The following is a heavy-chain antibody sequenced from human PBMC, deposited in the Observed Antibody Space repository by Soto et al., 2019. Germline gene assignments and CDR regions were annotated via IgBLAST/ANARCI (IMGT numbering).Heavy chain of an antibody. V-gene: IGHV3-74*01. Sequence: GGSLRLSCAASGFTFSGYLMHWVRQSPGKGLVWVSRINSDGSSTSYADSVKGRFTISRDNAKNTLYLQMNSLRAEDTAVYYCARDPNTVTTLFDYWGQGTLVTVSS. D-gene: IGHD4-17*01. CDR3: ARDPNTVTTLFDY. CDR2: INSDGSST. CDR1: GFTFSGYL. J-gene: IGHJ4*02.